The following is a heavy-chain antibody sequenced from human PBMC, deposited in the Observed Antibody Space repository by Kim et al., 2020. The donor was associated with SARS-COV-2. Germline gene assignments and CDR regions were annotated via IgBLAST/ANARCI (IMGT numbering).Heavy chain of an antibody. J-gene: IGHJ5*02. V-gene: IGHV3-48*02. CDR3: ARGVGVNNCFDP. Sequence: GGSLRLSFAASGFTFSKYSMDWVRQAPGKGLEWVSYISSSSSTIYYADSVKGRFTISRDNARNSLYLQMNSLRDEDTAVYYCARGVGVNNCFDPWCQGTLVTVSS. CDR2: ISSSSSTI. D-gene: IGHD1-26*01. CDR1: GFTFSKYS.